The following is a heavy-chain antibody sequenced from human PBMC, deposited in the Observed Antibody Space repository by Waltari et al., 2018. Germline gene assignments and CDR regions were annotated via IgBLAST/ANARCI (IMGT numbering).Heavy chain of an antibody. J-gene: IGHJ4*02. Sequence: QLQLQESGSGLVKPSQTLSLTCAVSGGSIGSGGYSWSWLRQPPGKGLEWIGYIYHSGSTYYNPSLKSRVTISVDRSKNQFSLKLSSVTAADTAVYYCARGARDGYNYPPYFDYWGQGTLVTVSS. CDR3: ARGARDGYNYPPYFDY. CDR1: GGSIGSGGYS. D-gene: IGHD5-12*01. V-gene: IGHV4-30-2*01. CDR2: IYHSGST.